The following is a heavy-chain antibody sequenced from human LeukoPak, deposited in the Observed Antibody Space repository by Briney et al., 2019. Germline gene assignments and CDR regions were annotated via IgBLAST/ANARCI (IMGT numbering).Heavy chain of an antibody. CDR3: VRIDYSNAFDI. CDR2: MNPKTGNT. D-gene: IGHD4-11*01. Sequence: ASVKVSCKASGYTFTNFDINWVRQATGQGLEWMGWMNPKTGNTGSAQKLQGRVTITGSTSISTAYMELSSLRSEDTAVYYCVRIDYSNAFDIWGQGTMVTVSS. CDR1: GYTFTNFD. V-gene: IGHV1-8*01. J-gene: IGHJ3*02.